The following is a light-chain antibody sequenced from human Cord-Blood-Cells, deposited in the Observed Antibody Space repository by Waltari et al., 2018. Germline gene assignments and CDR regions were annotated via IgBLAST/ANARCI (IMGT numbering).Light chain of an antibody. J-gene: IGLJ2*01. CDR2: QDS. Sequence: SYELTQPTSVSVSPGQTASIPRSGDKWGANIACWYQQKPGQSPVLVIYQDSKRPSGIPERFSGSNSGNTATLTISGTQAMDEADYYCQAWDSSTVVFGGGTKLTVL. CDR1: KWGANI. V-gene: IGLV3-1*01. CDR3: QAWDSSTVV.